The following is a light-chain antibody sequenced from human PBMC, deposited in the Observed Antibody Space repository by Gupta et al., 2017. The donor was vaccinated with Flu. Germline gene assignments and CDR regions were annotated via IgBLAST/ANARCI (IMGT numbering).Light chain of an antibody. CDR3: RSYTSSSPYV. V-gene: IGLV2-14*01. CDR1: SSDVGGYNY. J-gene: IGLJ1*01. CDR2: EVS. Sequence: QSALTQPASASGSPGPASTIPCTGTSSDVGGYNYVSWYQPHTAKTPNLLIYEVSNRPAGVSIRFSGSESANTASLTISAPEEEDDAYYYSRSYTSSSPYVFGTGTKVTVL.